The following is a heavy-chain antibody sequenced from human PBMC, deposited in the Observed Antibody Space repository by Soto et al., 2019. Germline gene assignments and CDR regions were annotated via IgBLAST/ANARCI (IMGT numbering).Heavy chain of an antibody. J-gene: IGHJ4*02. D-gene: IGHD3-3*01. V-gene: IGHV4-4*02. CDR1: GGSISSSYW. CDR2: ISHGGTT. CDR3: VSSLNYDFWRDGGRHFYFDY. Sequence: QVQLQESGPGLVKPSGTLSLTCAVSGGSISSSYWWNWVRQTPRGGLEWIGKISHGGTTNYNPSLKNRVTISVDKSKNQFSLKLTSVTAADTAVYYCVSSLNYDFWRDGGRHFYFDYWGRGILATVSS.